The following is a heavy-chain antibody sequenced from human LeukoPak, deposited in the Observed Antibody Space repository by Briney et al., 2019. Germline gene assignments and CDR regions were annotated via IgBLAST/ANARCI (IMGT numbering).Heavy chain of an antibody. D-gene: IGHD5-12*01. CDR2: ISTSGTSI. CDR3: AKGNSGYDFVYFDY. CDR1: GSTFSDYY. Sequence: GSLRLSCAASGSTFSDYYLSWIRQAPGKGLEWVSYISTSGTSIYYADSVKGRFTISRDNAKNSLYLQMNSLRTEDTALYYCAKGNSGYDFVYFDYWGQGTLVTVSS. J-gene: IGHJ4*02. V-gene: IGHV3-11*01.